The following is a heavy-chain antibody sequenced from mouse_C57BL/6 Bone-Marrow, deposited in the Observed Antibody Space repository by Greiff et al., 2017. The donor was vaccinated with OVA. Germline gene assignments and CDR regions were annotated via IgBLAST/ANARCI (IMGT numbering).Heavy chain of an antibody. Sequence: QVHVKQSGAELARPGASVKLSCKASGYTFTSYGISWVKQRTGQGIEWIGEIYPRSGNTYYNEKFKGKATLTADKSSSTAYMELRSLTSEDSAVYFCARRGIYYGNPFAYWGQGTLVTVSA. J-gene: IGHJ3*01. V-gene: IGHV1-81*01. CDR1: GYTFTSYG. D-gene: IGHD2-1*01. CDR2: IYPRSGNT. CDR3: ARRGIYYGNPFAY.